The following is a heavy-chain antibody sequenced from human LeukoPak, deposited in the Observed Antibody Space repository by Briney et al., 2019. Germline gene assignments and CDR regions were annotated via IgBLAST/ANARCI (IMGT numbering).Heavy chain of an antibody. D-gene: IGHD3-22*01. V-gene: IGHV1-69*05. Sequence: ASVKVSFKASGGTFSSYAISWVRQAPGQGLEWMGGIIPIFGTGNYAQKFQGRVTITTDESTSTAYMELSSLRSEDTAVYYCAARGYYDSSGYYLDFDYWGQGTLVTVSS. CDR2: IIPIFGTG. CDR3: AARGYYDSSGYYLDFDY. J-gene: IGHJ4*02. CDR1: GGTFSSYA.